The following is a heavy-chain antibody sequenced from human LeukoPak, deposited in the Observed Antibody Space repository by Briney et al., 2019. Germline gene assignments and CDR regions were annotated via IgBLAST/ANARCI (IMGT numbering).Heavy chain of an antibody. CDR3: ARGSGGRRIVVVVAARGSFDY. CDR2: INHSGST. V-gene: IGHV4-34*01. D-gene: IGHD2-15*01. J-gene: IGHJ4*02. Sequence: SETLSLTCAVYGGSFSGYYWSWIRQPPGKGLEWIGEINHSGSTNYNPSLTSRVTISVDTSKNQFSLKLSSVTAADTAAYYCARGSGGRRIVVVVAARGSFDYWGQGTLVTVSS. CDR1: GGSFSGYY.